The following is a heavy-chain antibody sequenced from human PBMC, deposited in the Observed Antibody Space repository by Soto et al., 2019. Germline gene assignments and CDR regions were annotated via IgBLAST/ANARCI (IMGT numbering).Heavy chain of an antibody. D-gene: IGHD2-21*01. CDR2: IFHSGNA. CDR3: ATIVVVPTPIQPYNHYYGLDV. Sequence: PETLSLTCTVSGGSMRNVYWSWIRQPPGKRLEWIGFIFHSGNAKYNPSLKSRVTISIDTSKSQFSLSLDSVTAADSAMYYCATIVVVPTPIQPYNHYYGLDVWGQGTTVTVSS. CDR1: GGSMRNVY. V-gene: IGHV4-59*03. J-gene: IGHJ6*02.